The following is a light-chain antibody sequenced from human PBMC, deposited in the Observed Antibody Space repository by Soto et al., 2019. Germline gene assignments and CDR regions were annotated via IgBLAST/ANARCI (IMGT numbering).Light chain of an antibody. CDR1: SSDVGGYNY. V-gene: IGLV2-14*01. J-gene: IGLJ1*01. CDR3: RSYTGSNSSV. Sequence: QSVLTQPASVSGSPGQSITISCTGTSSDVGGYNYVSWYQQHPGKAPKLMIYDVSNRPSGVSNRLSGSQSGNTALLTISGLQPEDVTYNFWRSYTGSNSSVFATGSKVTDL. CDR2: DVS.